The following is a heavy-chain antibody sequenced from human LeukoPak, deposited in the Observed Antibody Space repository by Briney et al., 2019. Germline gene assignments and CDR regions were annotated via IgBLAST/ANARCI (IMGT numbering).Heavy chain of an antibody. V-gene: IGHV4-59*01. CDR2: IYYQGTP. D-gene: IGHD3-3*01. Sequence: SETLSLTCTVSGGSISDYYWTWIRQPPGKGLEWIGYIYYQGTPNYNPSLRSRVSISLDTSSSHFSLKLSSVTAADTAFYYCASWRSGYFDYWGQGTLVTVSS. CDR1: GGSISDYY. CDR3: ASWRSGYFDY. J-gene: IGHJ4*02.